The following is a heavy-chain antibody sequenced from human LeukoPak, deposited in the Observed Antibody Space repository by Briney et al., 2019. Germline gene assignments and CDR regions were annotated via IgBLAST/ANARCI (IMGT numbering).Heavy chain of an antibody. CDR2: ISGSGSTV. D-gene: IGHD4-23*01. Sequence: GGSLRLSCAASGFTFSDYYMSWIRQAPGKGLEWVSYISGSGSTVYYAPSVRGRLTISRDNAKNSLFLQMNSLRAEDTAVYYCARDRGNSDPGDWFDSWGQGTLVTVSS. J-gene: IGHJ5*01. CDR3: ARDRGNSDPGDWFDS. V-gene: IGHV3-11*01. CDR1: GFTFSDYY.